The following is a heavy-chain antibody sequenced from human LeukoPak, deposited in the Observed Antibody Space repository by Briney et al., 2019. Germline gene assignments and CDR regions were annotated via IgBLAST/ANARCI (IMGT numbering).Heavy chain of an antibody. CDR2: IQYSGIS. CDR3: ARLGRKTTVVPPDFDC. V-gene: IGHV4-59*01. D-gene: IGHD4-23*01. CDR1: GGSIRSDY. Sequence: SETLSLTCRVSGGSIRSDYWSWVRQPPGKGLEWIAYIQYSGISNYNASLQSRVTISVDMSKNQFSLKLTSVTAADTAVYYCARLGRKTTVVPPDFDCWGQGTLVIVSS. J-gene: IGHJ4*02.